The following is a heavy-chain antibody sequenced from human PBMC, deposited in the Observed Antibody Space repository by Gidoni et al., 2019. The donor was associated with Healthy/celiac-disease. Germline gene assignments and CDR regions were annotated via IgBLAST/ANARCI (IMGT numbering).Heavy chain of an antibody. CDR1: VFTFDAYA. CDR2: ISWNSGSI. J-gene: IGHJ1*01. D-gene: IGHD2-2*01. CDR3: AKDKDQLTYREYFQH. Sequence: EVQLVESGGGLVQPGRSLRLSCAASVFTFDAYAMHWVRQAPGKGLEWVSGISWNSGSIGYADSVKGRFTISRDNAKNSMYLQMNSLRAEDTALYYCAKDKDQLTYREYFQHWGQGTLVTVSS. V-gene: IGHV3-9*01.